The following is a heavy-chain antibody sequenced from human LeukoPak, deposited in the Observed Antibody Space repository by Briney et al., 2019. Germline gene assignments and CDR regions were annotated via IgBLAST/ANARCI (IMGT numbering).Heavy chain of an antibody. CDR1: GGSFSGYY. CDR2: ISHSGST. D-gene: IGHD6-19*01. CDR3: ARTGYSSGFDP. J-gene: IGHJ5*02. Sequence: SETLSLTCDVHGGSFSGYYWSWIRQPPGKGLEWIGEISHSGSTNYNPSLKSRVTTSVDTSKNQFSLKLSSVTAADTAVYYCARTGYSSGFDPWGQGTLVTVSS. V-gene: IGHV4-34*01.